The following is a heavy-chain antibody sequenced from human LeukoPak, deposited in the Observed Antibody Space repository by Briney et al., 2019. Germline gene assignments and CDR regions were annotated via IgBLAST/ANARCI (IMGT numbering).Heavy chain of an antibody. Sequence: PSETLSLTCTVSGGSISSSSYYWGWIRQPPGKGLEWIGSIYYSGSTYYNPSLKSRVTIPVDTSKNQFSLKLSSVTAADTAVYYCATYRAGHLDYWGQGTLVTVSS. CDR2: IYYSGST. CDR1: GGSISSSSYY. J-gene: IGHJ4*02. D-gene: IGHD3-3*02. V-gene: IGHV4-39*01. CDR3: ATYRAGHLDY.